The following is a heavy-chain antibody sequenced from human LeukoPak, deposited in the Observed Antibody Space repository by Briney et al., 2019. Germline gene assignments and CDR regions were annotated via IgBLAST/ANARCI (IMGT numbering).Heavy chain of an antibody. V-gene: IGHV4-31*03. CDR3: AREETYYYGSGSYYKALDAFDI. CDR2: IYYSGIT. CDR1: VGSISIGGYY. J-gene: IGHJ3*02. Sequence: SQTLSLTCTLSVGSISIGGYYWSSIRQHPGKGLEWIGYIYYSGITYYNPSLKSRVTISVDTSKNQFSLKLSSVTAADTAVYYCAREETYYYGSGSYYKALDAFDIWGQGTMVTVSS. D-gene: IGHD3-10*01.